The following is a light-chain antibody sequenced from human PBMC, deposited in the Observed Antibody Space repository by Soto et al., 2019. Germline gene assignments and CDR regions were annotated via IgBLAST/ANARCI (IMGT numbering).Light chain of an antibody. CDR3: SAYTVSRTYV. Sequence: QSALTQPASVSGSPGQSITISCTGTSSDVGAYNFVSWHQQHPGKAPKLMIYNVYDRPSGISYRFSGSKSGNTTSLTISGLQGEEEADYYRSAYTVSRTYVFGTGTKVTV. CDR2: NVY. CDR1: SSDVGAYNF. V-gene: IGLV2-14*03. J-gene: IGLJ1*01.